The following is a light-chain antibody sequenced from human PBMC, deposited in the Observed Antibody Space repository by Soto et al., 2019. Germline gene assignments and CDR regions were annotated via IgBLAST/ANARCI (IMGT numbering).Light chain of an antibody. CDR2: RTS. CDR3: QQYEASPWT. V-gene: IGKV3-20*01. J-gene: IGKJ1*01. CDR1: QSVNSNY. Sequence: ENVLTQSPGTLSFSPGERATLSCGASQSVNSNYFAWYQQKRGQAPRLLIYRTSSRATGVSDRFSGGGSGTDFTLTISRLEPEDFVVYYCQQYEASPWTLGQGTKVEIK.